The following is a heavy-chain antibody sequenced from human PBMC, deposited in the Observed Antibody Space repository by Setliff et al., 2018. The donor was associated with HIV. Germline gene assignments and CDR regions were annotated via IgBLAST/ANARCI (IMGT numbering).Heavy chain of an antibody. CDR2: INHSGST. J-gene: IGHJ6*03. V-gene: IGHV4-34*01. Sequence: SETLSLTCTVSGGSISGYYWSWIRQPPGKGLEWIGEINHSGSTNYNPSLKSRVTISVDTSKNQFSLKLSSVTAADTAVYYCNIYYYYYMDVWGKGTTVTVS. CDR1: GGSISGYY. CDR3: NIYYYYYMDV.